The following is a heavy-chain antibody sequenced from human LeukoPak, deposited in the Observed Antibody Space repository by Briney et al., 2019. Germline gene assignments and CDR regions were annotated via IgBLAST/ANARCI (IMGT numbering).Heavy chain of an antibody. D-gene: IGHD6-13*01. CDR2: IRSRASGGTT. CDR3: TRGYSIDY. Sequence: GGSLRLSCAASGFTFSSYWMSWVRQAPGKGLEWVGFIRSRASGGTTEYTASVKGRFTISRDDSKSIAYLQMNSLITEDTAVYYCTRGYSIDYWGQGTQVTVSS. V-gene: IGHV3-49*04. CDR1: GFTFSSYW. J-gene: IGHJ4*02.